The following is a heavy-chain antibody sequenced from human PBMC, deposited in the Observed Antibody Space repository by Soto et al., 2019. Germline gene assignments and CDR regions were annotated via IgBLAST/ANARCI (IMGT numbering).Heavy chain of an antibody. Sequence: PXVCLRLSCAACGFSFSSYCMSWVRQAPGKGLEWVANIKQDGSEKYYVDSVKGRFTISRDNAKNSLYLQMNSLRAEDTAVYYCARVPGVVPAATSSRFDPWAQGTLVTVSS. CDR3: ARVPGVVPAATSSRFDP. CDR2: IKQDGSEK. J-gene: IGHJ5*02. V-gene: IGHV3-7*03. CDR1: GFSFSSYC. D-gene: IGHD2-2*01.